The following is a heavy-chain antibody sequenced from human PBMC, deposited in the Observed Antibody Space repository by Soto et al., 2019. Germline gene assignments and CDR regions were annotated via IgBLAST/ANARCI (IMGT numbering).Heavy chain of an antibody. CDR1: GGSISSNNW. CDR3: AGYNWNYYFDP. D-gene: IGHD1-7*01. V-gene: IGHV4-4*02. CDR2: IYHSGIV. J-gene: IGHJ5*02. Sequence: SSETLSLTCAVSGGSISSNNWWSWVRQPPGKGLEWIGEIYHSGIVNYIPSLKSRVTISIDKSKNQFFLRLSSVTAADTAVYYCAGYNWNYYFDPWGQGTLVTVSS.